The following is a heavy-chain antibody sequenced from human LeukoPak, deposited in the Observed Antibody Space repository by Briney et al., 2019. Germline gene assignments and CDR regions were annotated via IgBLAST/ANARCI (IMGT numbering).Heavy chain of an antibody. J-gene: IGHJ4*02. V-gene: IGHV3-21*01. CDR2: ISSSSNYI. Sequence: GGSLRLSCAASGFTFSSYSMNWVRQAPGKGLEWVSSISSSSNYIYYAGSVKGRFTISRDNAKNSLYLQMNSLRAEDTAVYYCARDYVIWSLDCYFDYWGQVTLVTVSS. CDR3: ARDYVIWSLDCYFDY. D-gene: IGHD3-16*01. CDR1: GFTFSSYS.